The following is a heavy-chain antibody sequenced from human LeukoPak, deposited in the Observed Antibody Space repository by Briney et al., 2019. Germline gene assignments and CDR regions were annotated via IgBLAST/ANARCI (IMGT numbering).Heavy chain of an antibody. CDR1: GGSISSTNW. CDR2: VHLSGRT. Sequence: SGTLSLTCGVSGGSISSTNWWTWVRQPPGEGLEWIGEVHLSGRTNYNPSLKSRVTISVDTSKNQFSLKLSSVTAADTAVYYCARGADSSGYYSIFYFDYWGQGTLVTVSS. J-gene: IGHJ4*02. CDR3: ARGADSSGYYSIFYFDY. D-gene: IGHD3-22*01. V-gene: IGHV4-4*02.